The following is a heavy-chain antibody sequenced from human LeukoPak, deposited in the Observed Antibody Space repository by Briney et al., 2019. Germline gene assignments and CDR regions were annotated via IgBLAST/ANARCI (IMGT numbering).Heavy chain of an antibody. CDR3: ARVRHGYYFDY. Sequence: GGSLRLSCAASGFTVSSNYMSWVRQAPGKGLEWVSVIYSGGSTYYADSVKGRFTISRDNSKNTLYLQMNSLRAEDTAVYYCARVRHGYYFDYWGQGTLVTVSS. J-gene: IGHJ4*02. V-gene: IGHV3-53*01. D-gene: IGHD3-10*01. CDR1: GFTVSSNY. CDR2: IYSGGST.